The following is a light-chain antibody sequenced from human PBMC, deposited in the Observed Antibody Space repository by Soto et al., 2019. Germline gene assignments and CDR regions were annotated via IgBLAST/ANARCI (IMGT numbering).Light chain of an antibody. CDR1: QDIVNW. J-gene: IGKJ1*01. Sequence: DIPMTQSPSTLSASVGDRVTITCRASQDIVNWLAWYQHKPGKAPQLLIFDASTLQSGVPSRFIGSASGTEFTLTINNLQPDDLGTYFCQQYNSYPGTFGQGTKVEIK. CDR3: QQYNSYPGT. CDR2: DAS. V-gene: IGKV1-5*01.